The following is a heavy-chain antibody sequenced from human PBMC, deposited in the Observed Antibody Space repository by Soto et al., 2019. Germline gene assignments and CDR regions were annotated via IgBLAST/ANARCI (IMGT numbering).Heavy chain of an antibody. D-gene: IGHD6-6*01. CDR1: GYSFSNYW. J-gene: IGHJ4*02. Sequence: PGESLKISCKGSGYSFSNYWIAWVRQMPGKGLEWMGIIYPADSDTRYSPSFQGQVTISADKSISTAYLQWSSLKASDTAMYYCARRAGAARPHQLFDYWGQGTLVTVSS. CDR3: ARRAGAARPHQLFDY. V-gene: IGHV5-51*01. CDR2: IYPADSDT.